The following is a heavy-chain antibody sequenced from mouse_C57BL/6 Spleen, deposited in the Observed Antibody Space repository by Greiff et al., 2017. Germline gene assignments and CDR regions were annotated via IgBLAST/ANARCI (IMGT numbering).Heavy chain of an antibody. D-gene: IGHD1-1*01. CDR1: GYAFTNYL. CDR3: ARGHYGSSLYAMDY. V-gene: IGHV1-54*01. J-gene: IGHJ4*01. Sequence: VKLMESGAELVRPGTSVKVSCKASGYAFTNYLIEWVKQRPGQGLEWIGVINPGSGGTNYNEKFKAKATLTADKSSSTAYMQLSSLTSEDSAVXFCARGHYGSSLYAMDYWGQGTSVTVSS. CDR2: INPGSGGT.